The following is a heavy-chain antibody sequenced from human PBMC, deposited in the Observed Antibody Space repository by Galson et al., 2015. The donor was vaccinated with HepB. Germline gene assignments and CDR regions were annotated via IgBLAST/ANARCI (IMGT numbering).Heavy chain of an antibody. CDR1: GFTFSSYA. Sequence: SLRLSCAASGFTFSSYAMSWVRQAPGKGLEWVSAISGSGGSTYYADSVKGRFTISRDNSKNTLYLQMNSLRAEDTAVYYCAKDYLDCSSTSCPYYYYYYMDVWGKGTTFTVSS. CDR3: AKDYLDCSSTSCPYYYYYYMDV. V-gene: IGHV3-23*01. J-gene: IGHJ6*03. CDR2: ISGSGGST. D-gene: IGHD2-2*01.